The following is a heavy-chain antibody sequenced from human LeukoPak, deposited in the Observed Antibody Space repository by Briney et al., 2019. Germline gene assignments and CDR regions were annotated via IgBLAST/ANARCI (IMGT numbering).Heavy chain of an antibody. J-gene: IGHJ6*03. V-gene: IGHV4-39*07. D-gene: IGHD3-22*01. CDR1: SGSISSSSYY. CDR3: ARETRGLVVVSWYYYYYYMDV. Sequence: SETVSLTCTVSSGSISSSSYYWGWIRQPPGKGLGWIGSIYYSGSTYYNASLKSRVTISGDTSKDQFSLKLSSVTAADTAVYYCARETRGLVVVSWYYYYYYMDVWGKGTTVTVSS. CDR2: IYYSGST.